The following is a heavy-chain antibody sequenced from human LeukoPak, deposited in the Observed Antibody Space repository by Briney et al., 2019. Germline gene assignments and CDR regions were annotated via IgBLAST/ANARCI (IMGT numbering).Heavy chain of an antibody. CDR1: GGSISSSSYY. Sequence: SETLSLTCSVSGGSISSSSYYWGWIRQPPGKGLEWIGSLYYSGSTNYSPSLKSRVTISVDTSKNQFSLKLRSVTAADTAVYYCARISSSNWYNERGAFDVWGQGTMVTVSS. D-gene: IGHD6-13*01. CDR2: LYYSGST. CDR3: ARISSSNWYNERGAFDV. V-gene: IGHV4-39*07. J-gene: IGHJ3*01.